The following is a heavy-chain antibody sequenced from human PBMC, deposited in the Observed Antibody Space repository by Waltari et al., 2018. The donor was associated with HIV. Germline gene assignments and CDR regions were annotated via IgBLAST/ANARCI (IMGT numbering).Heavy chain of an antibody. J-gene: IGHJ6*02. Sequence: EVQLVESGGGLVKHGGSLRLSCAASGFIFSNAWMSWVPQAPGRGREWVVRSKSKTDGRTTDYAAPVKGRFTISRDDSKNTLYLQMNSLKTEDTAVYYCTTLVLLGVGMDVWGQGTTVTVSS. CDR3: TTLVLLGVGMDV. CDR1: GFIFSNAW. CDR2: SKSKTDGRTT. V-gene: IGHV3-15*01. D-gene: IGHD3-10*01.